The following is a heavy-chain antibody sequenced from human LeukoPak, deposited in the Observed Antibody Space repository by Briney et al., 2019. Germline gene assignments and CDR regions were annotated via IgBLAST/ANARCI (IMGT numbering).Heavy chain of an antibody. CDR3: ARVYYSSSYDYWYFNL. D-gene: IGHD6-13*01. J-gene: IGHJ2*01. Sequence: SETLSLTCTVSGGSISTYYWSWIRQPPGKGLEWIGYIYYSGNTNYNPSLKSRLTISIDTSKNQFSLKLSSVTAADTAVYYCARVYYSSSYDYWYFNLWGRGTLVTVSS. CDR1: GGSISTYY. V-gene: IGHV4-59*01. CDR2: IYYSGNT.